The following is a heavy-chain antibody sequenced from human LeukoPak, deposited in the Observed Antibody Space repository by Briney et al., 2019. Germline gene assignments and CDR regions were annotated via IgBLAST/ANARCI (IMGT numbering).Heavy chain of an antibody. Sequence: SGPALVKPTQTLTPTCTFSGFSLSTSGMCVSWIRQPPGKALEWLARIDWDDNKYYSTSLKTRLTISKDTSKNQVVLTMTNMDPVDTATYYCARIRSDYGSGSYPDYWGQGTLVTVSS. CDR1: GFSLSTSGMC. CDR2: IDWDDNK. CDR3: ARIRSDYGSGSYPDY. J-gene: IGHJ4*02. V-gene: IGHV2-70*11. D-gene: IGHD3-10*01.